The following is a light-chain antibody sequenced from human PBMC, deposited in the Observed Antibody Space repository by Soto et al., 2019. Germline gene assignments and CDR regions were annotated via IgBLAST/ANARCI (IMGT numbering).Light chain of an antibody. CDR3: QQYGSSSWT. Sequence: EIVLTQSPGTLSLSPGERATLSCRASQSVSSSYLAWYQQKPGQAPRLLIYGASSTATGIPDMFSGSGSETDFTLTISRLEPEDFAVYYCQQYGSSSWTFGQGTKVEIK. CDR1: QSVSSSY. V-gene: IGKV3-20*01. CDR2: GAS. J-gene: IGKJ1*01.